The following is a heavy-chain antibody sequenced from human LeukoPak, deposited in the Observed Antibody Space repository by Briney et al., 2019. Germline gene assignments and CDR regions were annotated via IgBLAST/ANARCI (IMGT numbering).Heavy chain of an antibody. CDR3: AGGLRKLPYFGH. CDR2: VDHYGST. V-gene: IGHV4-34*01. J-gene: IGHJ4*02. D-gene: IGHD3-9*01. CDR1: GESLSGGY. Sequence: SETLSLTCAVYGESLSGGYWSWIRQPPGKGLEGIGEVDHYGSTNNNPSLKSRVTISVDTSKNQFSLRLYSVTAADTAVYYCAGGLRKLPYFGHWGQGILVTVSS.